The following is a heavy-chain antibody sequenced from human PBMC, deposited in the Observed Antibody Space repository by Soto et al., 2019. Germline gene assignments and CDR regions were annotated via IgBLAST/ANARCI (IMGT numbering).Heavy chain of an antibody. V-gene: IGHV4-34*01. D-gene: IGHD6-19*01. Sequence: SETLSLTXAVDGGSFSGYYWSWIRQPPGKGLEWIGEINHSGSTNYNPSLKSRVTISVDTSKNQFSLKLSSVTAADTAVYYCARGRTVAGSYWGQGTLVTVSS. CDR3: ARGRTVAGSY. CDR1: GGSFSGYY. J-gene: IGHJ4*02. CDR2: INHSGST.